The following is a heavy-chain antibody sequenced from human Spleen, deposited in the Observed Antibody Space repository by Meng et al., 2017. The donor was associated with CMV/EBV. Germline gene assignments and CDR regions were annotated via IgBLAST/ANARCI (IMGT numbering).Heavy chain of an antibody. V-gene: IGHV1-69*01. Sequence: GAPFSRHDITWGRQAPGQGLEGRGEIIPTFGTTHYDEKVEGGVTITAAEPRSTAYMALGSLRSEDAAVYYCARGQGGLAVAGLYFDYWGQGTLVTVSS. J-gene: IGHJ4*02. D-gene: IGHD6-19*01. CDR2: IIPTFGTT. CDR1: GAPFSRHD. CDR3: ARGQGGLAVAGLYFDY.